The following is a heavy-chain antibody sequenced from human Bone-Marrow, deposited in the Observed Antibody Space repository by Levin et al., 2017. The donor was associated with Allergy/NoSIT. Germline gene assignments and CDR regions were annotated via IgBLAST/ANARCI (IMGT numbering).Heavy chain of an antibody. J-gene: IGHJ4*02. CDR2: INSDGSST. CDR3: VRPPHVVPWYPGDY. CDR1: GFTFSSYW. D-gene: IGHD2-15*01. V-gene: IGHV3-74*01. Sequence: GESLKISCAASGFTFSSYWMHWVRQAPGKGLVWVSRINSDGSSTSYADSVKGRFTISRDNAKNTLYLQMNSLRAEDTAVYYCVRPPHVVPWYPGDYWGQGTLVTVSS.